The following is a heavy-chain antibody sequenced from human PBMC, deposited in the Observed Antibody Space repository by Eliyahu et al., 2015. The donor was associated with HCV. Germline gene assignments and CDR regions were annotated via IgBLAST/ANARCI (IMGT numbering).Heavy chain of an antibody. CDR2: IHYSGST. Sequence: QVQLQESGPGLVKPSETLSLTCXVSGGSITTYYWSWIRPPPGKGLEWIGYIHYSGSTNYNPSLKSRVTISVDTSKNQFSLNLTSVTAADTAVYYCASGGGGIAVAGTGGWFDPWGQGTLVTVSS. CDR3: ASGGGGIAVAGTGGWFDP. D-gene: IGHD6-19*01. CDR1: GGSITTYY. V-gene: IGHV4-59*01. J-gene: IGHJ5*02.